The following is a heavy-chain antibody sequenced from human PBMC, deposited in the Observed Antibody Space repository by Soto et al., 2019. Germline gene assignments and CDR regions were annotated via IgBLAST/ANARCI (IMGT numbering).Heavy chain of an antibody. Sequence: EVQLVESGGGFIYPGGSLRLSCAASGLTISNAWMNWVRHAPGKGLEWVGRIKTNTEGGTTHYAAAVKGRFTVSSDASKNTLYLQMNSLKTEDTAVYYCTTGSVEGVWGQGTTVTVAS. V-gene: IGHV3-15*07. CDR3: TTGSVEGV. CDR1: GLTISNAW. CDR2: IKTNTEGGTT. D-gene: IGHD2-15*01. J-gene: IGHJ6*02.